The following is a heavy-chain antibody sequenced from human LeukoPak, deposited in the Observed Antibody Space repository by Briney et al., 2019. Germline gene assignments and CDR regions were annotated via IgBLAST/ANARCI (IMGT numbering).Heavy chain of an antibody. D-gene: IGHD5-18*01. J-gene: IGHJ4*02. CDR2: ISYDGSNK. CDR1: GFTFSSYA. V-gene: IGHV3-30-3*01. Sequence: PGGSLRLSCAASGFTFSSYAMHWVRQAPGKGLEWVAVISYDGSNKYYADSVKGRFTISRDNSKNTLYLQMNSLRAEDTAVYYCARDRRSGYSYGYNFDYWGQGTLVTVSS. CDR3: ARDRRSGYSYGYNFDY.